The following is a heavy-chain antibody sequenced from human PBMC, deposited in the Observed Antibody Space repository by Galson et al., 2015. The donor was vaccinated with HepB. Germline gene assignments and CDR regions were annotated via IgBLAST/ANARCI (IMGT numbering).Heavy chain of an antibody. J-gene: IGHJ4*02. CDR2: VNGRGDNT. CDR3: AKDDDSRYNWNYFGD. V-gene: IGHV3-23*01. D-gene: IGHD1-20*01. CDR1: GFTFTGHA. Sequence: SLRLSCAASGFTFTGHAMSWVRQAPGKGLEWVSSVNGRGDNTYYPDSVKGRFTISRDNSKNTPYLQMGSLRVEDTAVYYCAKDDDSRYNWNYFGDWGQGTLVTVSS.